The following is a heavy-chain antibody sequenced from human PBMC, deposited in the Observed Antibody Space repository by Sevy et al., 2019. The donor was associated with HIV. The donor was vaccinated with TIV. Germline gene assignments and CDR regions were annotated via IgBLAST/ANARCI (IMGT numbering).Heavy chain of an antibody. CDR2: IWYDGSNK. Sequence: GGSLRLSCAASGFTFSSYGMHWVRQAPGKGLEWVAVIWYDGSNKYYADSVKGRFTISRDNSKNTLYLQMNSLRAEDTAVYYCARVKGYCTNGVCYGRNYYYGMDVWGQWTTVTVSS. V-gene: IGHV3-33*01. CDR3: ARVKGYCTNGVCYGRNYYYGMDV. D-gene: IGHD2-8*01. CDR1: GFTFSSYG. J-gene: IGHJ6*02.